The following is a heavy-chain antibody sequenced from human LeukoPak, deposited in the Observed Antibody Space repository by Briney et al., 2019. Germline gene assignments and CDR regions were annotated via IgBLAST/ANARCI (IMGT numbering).Heavy chain of an antibody. Sequence: SETLSLTCTVSGDSISNYYWSWIRQPAGKGLEWIGRIYTSGSTNYNPSLKSRVTMSVDMAKNQFSLRLTSVTAADTAVYFCARMVPAGTHNYWGQGLLVTVSS. CDR2: IYTSGST. CDR1: GDSISNYY. J-gene: IGHJ4*02. D-gene: IGHD2-2*01. CDR3: ARMVPAGTHNY. V-gene: IGHV4-4*07.